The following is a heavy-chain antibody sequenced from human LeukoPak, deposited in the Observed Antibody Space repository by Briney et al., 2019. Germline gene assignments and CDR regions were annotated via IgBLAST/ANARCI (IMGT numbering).Heavy chain of an antibody. CDR3: ARAKSASGYSNDY. V-gene: IGHV4-34*01. CDR2: INHSGST. CDR1: GGSFSGYY. D-gene: IGHD3-22*01. Sequence: SETLSLTCAVYGGSFSGYYWSWIRQPPGKGLEWIGEINHSGSTNYNPSLKSRVTISVDTSKNQFSLKLSSVTAADTAVYYCARAKSASGYSNDYWGQGTLVTVSS. J-gene: IGHJ4*02.